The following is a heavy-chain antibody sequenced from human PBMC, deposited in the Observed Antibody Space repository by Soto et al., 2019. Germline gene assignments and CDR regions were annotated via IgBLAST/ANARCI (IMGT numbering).Heavy chain of an antibody. D-gene: IGHD5-12*01. CDR3: ARDSAEMATIPPLAY. CDR1: GGTFSSYA. Sequence: QVQLVQSGAEVKKPGSSVKVSCKASGGTFSSYAISWVRQAPGQGLEWMGGIIPIFGTANYAQKFQGRVTITADESSRTADMELGSRRAEDTAVYYCARDSAEMATIPPLAYWGQGTLVTVSS. CDR2: IIPIFGTA. J-gene: IGHJ4*02. V-gene: IGHV1-69*12.